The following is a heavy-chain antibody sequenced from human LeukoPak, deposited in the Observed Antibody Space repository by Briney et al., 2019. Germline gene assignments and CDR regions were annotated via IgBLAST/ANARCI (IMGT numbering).Heavy chain of an antibody. D-gene: IGHD6-6*01. CDR3: VRSVEKNLEYSSSSRGSDY. CDR2: INAGNGNT. CDR1: GYTFTSYA. V-gene: IGHV1-3*01. J-gene: IGHJ4*02. Sequence: ASVKVSCKASGYTFTSYAMHWVRQAPGQRLEWMGWINAGNGNTKYSQKFQGRVTITRDTSASTAYMELSSLRSEDTAVYYCVRSVEKNLEYSSSSRGSDYWGQGTLVTVSS.